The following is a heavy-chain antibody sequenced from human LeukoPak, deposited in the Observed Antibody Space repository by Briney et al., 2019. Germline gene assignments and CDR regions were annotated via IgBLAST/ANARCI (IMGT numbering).Heavy chain of an antibody. Sequence: GGSLRLSCAASGFTFSGYAMTWGRQAPGKGLGWVSGITGSGDGTHYAESVKGRFTISRDNSKSTLYLQMNSLTVEDTAIYYCAKRDVYDTSSYRPFCLSWGRGTLVTVSS. J-gene: IGHJ5*02. V-gene: IGHV3-23*01. CDR1: GFTFSGYA. CDR2: ITGSGDGT. CDR3: AKRDVYDTSSYRPFCLS. D-gene: IGHD3-16*02.